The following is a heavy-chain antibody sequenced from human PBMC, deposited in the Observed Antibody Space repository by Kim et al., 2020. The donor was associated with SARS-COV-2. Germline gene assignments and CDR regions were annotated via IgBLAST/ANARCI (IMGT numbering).Heavy chain of an antibody. CDR3: ARGGSSSGWYWSGWFDP. V-gene: IGHV4-34*01. CDR2: INHSGST. CDR1: GGSFSGYY. D-gene: IGHD6-19*01. J-gene: IGHJ5*02. Sequence: SETLSLTCAVYGGSFSGYYWSWIRQPPGKGLEWIGEINHSGSTNYNPSLKSRVTISVDTSKNQFSLKLSSVTAADTAVYYCARGGSSSGWYWSGWFDPWGQGTLVTVSS.